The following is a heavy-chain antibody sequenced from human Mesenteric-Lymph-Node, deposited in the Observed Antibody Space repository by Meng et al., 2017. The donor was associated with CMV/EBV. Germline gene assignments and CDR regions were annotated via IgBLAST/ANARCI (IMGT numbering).Heavy chain of an antibody. CDR3: ARDYCSSTSCYYYGMDV. CDR1: GGSISNENYY. CDR2: IFYSGIA. Sequence: SETLSLTCTVSGGSISNENYYWGWIRQPPGKGLEWIGNIFYSGIAYYSPSLKSRVTISVDTSKNQISLKLSSVTAADTAVYYCARDYCSSTSCYYYGMDVWGQGTTVTVSS. V-gene: IGHV4-39*01. D-gene: IGHD2-2*01. J-gene: IGHJ6*02.